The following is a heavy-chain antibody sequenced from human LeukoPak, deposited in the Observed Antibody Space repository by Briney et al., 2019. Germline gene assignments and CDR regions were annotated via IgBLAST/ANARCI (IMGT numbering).Heavy chain of an antibody. J-gene: IGHJ4*02. CDR3: VIWGDYDVLTGYYVPDY. D-gene: IGHD3-9*01. CDR2: ITGSGTNR. Sequence: GGSLRLSCVASGFTFINSAISWVRPAPGKGLEWVSAITGSGTNRYYADSLKGRFTTSRDNSKNTVFLQMNSLRHEDTAIYYCVIWGDYDVLTGYYVPDYWGQGTLVTVAS. CDR1: GFTFINSA. V-gene: IGHV3-23*01.